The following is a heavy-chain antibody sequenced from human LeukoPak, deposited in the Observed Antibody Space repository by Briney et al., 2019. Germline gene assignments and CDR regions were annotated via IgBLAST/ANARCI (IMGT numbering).Heavy chain of an antibody. J-gene: IGHJ3*01. CDR1: GFTFSSYA. CDR3: ARDRPSSSFDAFDV. Sequence: PGGSLRLSCAASGFTFSSYAMHWVRQAPGKGLEWVAVISYDGSNKYYADSVKGRFTISRDNSKNTLYLQMNSLRAEDTAVYYCARDRPSSSFDAFDVWGQGTMVTVSS. D-gene: IGHD6-6*01. V-gene: IGHV3-30*04. CDR2: ISYDGSNK.